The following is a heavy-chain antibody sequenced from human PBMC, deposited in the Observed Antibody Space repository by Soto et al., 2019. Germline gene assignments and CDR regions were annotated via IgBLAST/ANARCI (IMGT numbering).Heavy chain of an antibody. CDR2: IYTSGST. CDR1: GGSISSYY. CDR3: ARQITIFGVVIHYYYGMDV. J-gene: IGHJ6*02. Sequence: PSETLSPACTVSGGSISSYYWSWIRQPAGKGLEWIGRIYTSGSTNYNPSLKSRVTMSVDTSKNQFSLKLSSVTAADTAVYYCARQITIFGVVIHYYYGMDVWGQGTTVTVSS. V-gene: IGHV4-4*07. D-gene: IGHD3-3*01.